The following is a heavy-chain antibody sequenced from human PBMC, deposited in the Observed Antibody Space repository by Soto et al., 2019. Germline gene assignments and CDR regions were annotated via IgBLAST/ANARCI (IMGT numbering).Heavy chain of an antibody. CDR1: GGTFSSYA. J-gene: IGHJ2*01. CDR2: IIHIFGTA. Sequence: GASVKVSCNASGGTFSSYAISWVRQAPGQGLEWMGGIIHIFGTANYAQKFQGRVTITADESTSTAYMELSSLRSEDTAVYYCARVPDCSGGSCYFWYFDLWGRGTLVTVSS. CDR3: ARVPDCSGGSCYFWYFDL. V-gene: IGHV1-69*13. D-gene: IGHD2-15*01.